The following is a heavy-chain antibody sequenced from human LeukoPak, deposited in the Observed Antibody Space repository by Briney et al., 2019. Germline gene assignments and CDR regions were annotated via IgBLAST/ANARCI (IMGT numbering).Heavy chain of an antibody. V-gene: IGHV3-9*03. CDR1: GFTFDDYA. Sequence: GESLRLSCAASGFTFDDYAMHWVRQAPGKGLEWVSGISWNSGSIGYADSVKGRFTISRDNAKNSLYLQMNSLRAEDMALYYCAKETPDSSGYYNAFDIWGQGTMVTVSS. J-gene: IGHJ3*02. CDR2: ISWNSGSI. D-gene: IGHD3-22*01. CDR3: AKETPDSSGYYNAFDI.